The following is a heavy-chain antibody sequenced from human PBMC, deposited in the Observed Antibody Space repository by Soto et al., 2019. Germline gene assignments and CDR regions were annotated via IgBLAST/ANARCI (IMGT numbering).Heavy chain of an antibody. Sequence: GSLRLSCAASGFTFTDYALSWVRQSPGKGLEWVATISGIGGSTYLADSVKGRLSISRDNSKNTVSLLMNSLRAEDTAVYFCARGSSGYISSWYYFDYWGRGTLVTVSS. CDR3: ARGSSGYISSWYYFDY. CDR2: ISGIGGST. V-gene: IGHV3-23*01. CDR1: GFTFTDYA. D-gene: IGHD6-13*01. J-gene: IGHJ4*02.